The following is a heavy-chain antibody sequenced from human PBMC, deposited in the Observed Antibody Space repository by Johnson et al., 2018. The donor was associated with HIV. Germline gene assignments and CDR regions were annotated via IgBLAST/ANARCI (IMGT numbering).Heavy chain of an antibody. CDR2: ISGSGGST. CDR1: GFTFSSYA. D-gene: IGHD6-6*01. J-gene: IGHJ3*02. CDR3: AKVRVIIAAPRGGAFDI. Sequence: VQLVESGGGLVQPGGSLRLSCAASGFTFSSYAMRWVRQAPGKGLEWVSGISGSGGSTYYADSVKGRFTISRDNSKNTLYLQMNSLRAEDTAVYYCAKVRVIIAAPRGGAFDIWGQGTMVTVSS. V-gene: IGHV3-23*04.